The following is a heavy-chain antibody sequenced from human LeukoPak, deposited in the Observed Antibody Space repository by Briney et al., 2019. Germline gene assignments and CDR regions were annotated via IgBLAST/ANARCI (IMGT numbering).Heavy chain of an antibody. D-gene: IGHD3-9*01. Sequence: ASVKVSCKASGYTFTGYYMHWVRQAPGQGLEWMGWINPNSGGTNYGQKFQGRVTMTRDTSISTAYMELSRLRSDDTAVYYCARYYDILTGLQYFQHWGQGTLVTVSS. V-gene: IGHV1-2*02. CDR1: GYTFTGYY. J-gene: IGHJ1*01. CDR2: INPNSGGT. CDR3: ARYYDILTGLQYFQH.